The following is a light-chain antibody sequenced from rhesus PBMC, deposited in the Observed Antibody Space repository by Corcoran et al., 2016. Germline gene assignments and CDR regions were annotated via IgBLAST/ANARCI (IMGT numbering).Light chain of an antibody. CDR1: QGISSY. J-gene: IGKJ4*01. Sequence: DIQLTQSPSSLSASVGDRVTITCRASQGISSYLAWYQQKPGKAPKLLIYDASNLQSGVPSRFSVSGCGTDFTLTISRLQPEDFAVYYCQQLNSYPLTFGGGTKVEIK. V-gene: IGKV1-38*01. CDR2: DAS. CDR3: QQLNSYPLT.